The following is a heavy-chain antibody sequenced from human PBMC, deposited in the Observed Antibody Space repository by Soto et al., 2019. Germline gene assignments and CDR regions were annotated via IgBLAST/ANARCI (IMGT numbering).Heavy chain of an antibody. CDR3: TYWEIDY. Sequence: QLQLQESGPGLVKPSETLSLTCTVSGASISGSSYYWGWVRQPPGKGLEWIGSIYYTATTYYSPSLKSRVTIYEDASKNQFFQKVNSVTAADTAGYYCTYWEIDYWGQGTLVTVSS. D-gene: IGHD2-8*02. CDR1: GASISGSSYY. CDR2: IYYTATT. J-gene: IGHJ4*02. V-gene: IGHV4-39*01.